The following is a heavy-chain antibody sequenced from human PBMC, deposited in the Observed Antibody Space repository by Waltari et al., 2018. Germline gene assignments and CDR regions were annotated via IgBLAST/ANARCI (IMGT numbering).Heavy chain of an antibody. CDR3: ARDGREYSSGWYRHWYFDL. Sequence: QVQLQESGPGLVKPSETLSLTCAVSGYSISSGYYWGRIRPPPGKGLEWIGSIYHSGSTYYNPALKSRVTISVDTSKNQFSLKLSSVTAADTAVYYCARDGREYSSGWYRHWYFDLWGRGTLVTVSS. J-gene: IGHJ2*01. CDR1: GYSISSGYY. V-gene: IGHV4-38-2*02. CDR2: IYHSGST. D-gene: IGHD6-19*01.